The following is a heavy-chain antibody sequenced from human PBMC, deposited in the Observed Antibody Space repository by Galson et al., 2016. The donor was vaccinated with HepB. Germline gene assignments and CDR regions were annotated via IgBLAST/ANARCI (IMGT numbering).Heavy chain of an antibody. CDR2: ISRDSGST. Sequence: SLRLSCAASGFIFSDYSMSWIRQAPGKGLECVSYISRDSGSTDYADSVKGRFTISRDNAKHSLYLQMNSLRAEDAGVYYCTRDRSVWTGYYAGRGMDVWGQGTTVTVSS. CDR1: GFIFSDYS. CDR3: TRDRSVWTGYYAGRGMDV. D-gene: IGHD3/OR15-3a*01. V-gene: IGHV3-11*06. J-gene: IGHJ6*02.